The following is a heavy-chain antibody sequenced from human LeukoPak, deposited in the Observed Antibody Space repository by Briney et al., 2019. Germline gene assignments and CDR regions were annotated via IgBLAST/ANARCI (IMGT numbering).Heavy chain of an antibody. J-gene: IGHJ5*02. CDR1: AGSISSYY. V-gene: IGHV4-59*01. Sequence: SETLSLTCTVSAGSISSYYWNWIRQPPGKGLEWIGYIYYSGITNYNPSLKSRVTISVGTSKSQFSLRLTSVTAADTAVYYCARLIRRGFGDGIDPWGQGTLVTVSS. CDR2: IYYSGIT. CDR3: ARLIRRGFGDGIDP. D-gene: IGHD3-10*01.